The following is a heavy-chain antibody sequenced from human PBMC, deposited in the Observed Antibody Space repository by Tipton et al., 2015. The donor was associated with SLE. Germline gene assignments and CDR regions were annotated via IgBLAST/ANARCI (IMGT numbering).Heavy chain of an antibody. CDR3: ATQLTTVTGFDY. Sequence: SLRLSCAASGFTSSSYGMHWVRQAPGKGLEWVAVIWYDGSNKYYADSVKGRFTISRDNSKNTLYLQMNSLRAEDTAVYYCATQLTTVTGFDYWGQGTLVTVSS. CDR2: IWYDGSNK. J-gene: IGHJ4*02. CDR1: GFTSSSYG. V-gene: IGHV3-33*08. D-gene: IGHD4-17*01.